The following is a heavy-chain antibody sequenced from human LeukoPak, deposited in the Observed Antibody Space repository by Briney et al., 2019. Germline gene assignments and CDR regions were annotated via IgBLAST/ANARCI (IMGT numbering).Heavy chain of an antibody. CDR2: IYYSGST. Sequence: SETLSLTCTVSGGSISSYYWSWIRQPPGKGLEWIGYIYYSGSTNYNPSLKSRVTISVDTSKNQFSLKLSSVTAADTAVYYCARGGFWGNYGNFDYWGQGTLVTVSS. CDR3: ARGGFWGNYGNFDY. V-gene: IGHV4-59*12. J-gene: IGHJ4*02. CDR1: GGSISSYY. D-gene: IGHD3-16*01.